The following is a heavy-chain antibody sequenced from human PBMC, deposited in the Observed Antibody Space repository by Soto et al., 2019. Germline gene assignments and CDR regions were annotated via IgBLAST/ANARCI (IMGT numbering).Heavy chain of an antibody. Sequence: SETLSLTCTVSGGSISSYYWSWIRQPPGKGLEWIGYIYYSGSTNYNPSLKSRVTISVDTSKNQFSLKLSSVTAADTAVYYCARGRVWSGYSGYGPGYYYMDVWGKGTTVTVSS. CDR1: GGSISSYY. CDR3: ARGRVWSGYSGYGPGYYYMDV. V-gene: IGHV4-59*01. J-gene: IGHJ6*03. CDR2: IYYSGST. D-gene: IGHD5-12*01.